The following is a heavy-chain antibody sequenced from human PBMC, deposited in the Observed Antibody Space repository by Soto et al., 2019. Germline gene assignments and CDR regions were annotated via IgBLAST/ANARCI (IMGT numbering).Heavy chain of an antibody. D-gene: IGHD5-12*01. V-gene: IGHV4-59*12. CDR3: ASRVEGLYSGNDRYYFDY. J-gene: IGHJ4*02. Sequence: PSETLSLTCSVSGGSISGYYCSWFRQPPGKGLEWIGYMGYSGYTSYNPSLKSRVTISVDTSKNQFSLTLTSVTAADTAVYYCASRVEGLYSGNDRYYFDYWGQGTLVTVSS. CDR1: GGSISGYY. CDR2: MGYSGYT.